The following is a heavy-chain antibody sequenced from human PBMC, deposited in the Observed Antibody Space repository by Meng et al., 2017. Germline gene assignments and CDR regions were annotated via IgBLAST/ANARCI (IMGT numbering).Heavy chain of an antibody. J-gene: IGHJ4*02. CDR2: LSGGGFXT. D-gene: IGHD3-10*01. Sequence: GLVFSLRRYAMGWVRNAPGKGLEWVSALSGGGFXTYYADSVKGRFAISRHNSKNTLYLQMNSLRAEDTALYYCAKYSYGLGDYLDYWGQGALVTVSS. CDR1: VFSLRRYA. V-gene: IGHV3-23*01. CDR3: AKYSYGLGDYLDY.